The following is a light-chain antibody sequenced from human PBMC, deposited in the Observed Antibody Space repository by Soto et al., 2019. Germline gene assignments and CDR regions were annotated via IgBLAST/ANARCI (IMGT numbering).Light chain of an antibody. J-gene: IGKJ1*01. Sequence: DIQVTQSPSTLSASVGDRVTITCRASQNVNKWMAWYQQKPGTAPKLLIYKASFLESGVPSRFSGSGSGTDYSLTISSLQPDDFATYYCQQYDTNWTFGQGTIVEIK. CDR2: KAS. CDR3: QQYDTNWT. V-gene: IGKV1-5*03. CDR1: QNVNKW.